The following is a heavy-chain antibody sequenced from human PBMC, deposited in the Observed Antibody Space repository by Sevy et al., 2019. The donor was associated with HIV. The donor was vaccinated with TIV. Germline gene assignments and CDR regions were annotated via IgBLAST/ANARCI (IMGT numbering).Heavy chain of an antibody. CDR3: ARGDLSWFDP. CDR1: GGSISSGDYY. V-gene: IGHV4-30-4*01. J-gene: IGHJ5*02. Sequence: SETLSLTCTVSGGSISSGDYYWSWIRQPPGKGLEGIGYIYYSGSTYYNPSLKSRVTISVDTSKNQFSLKLSSVTAADTAVYYCARGDLSWFDPWGQGTLVTVSS. D-gene: IGHD2-21*02. CDR2: IYYSGST.